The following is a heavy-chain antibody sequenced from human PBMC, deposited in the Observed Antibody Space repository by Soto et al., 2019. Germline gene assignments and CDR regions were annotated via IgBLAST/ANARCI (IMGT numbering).Heavy chain of an antibody. V-gene: IGHV1-2*02. D-gene: IGHD3-22*01. CDR1: GYTFTCYY. CDR3: ARVPSVITTDSAFDI. CDR2: INPNSGGT. Sequence: XSVKVSCKASGYTFTCYYMHWVRQAPGQGLEWMGWINPNSGGTNYAQKFQGRVTMTRDTSISTAYMELSSLRSDDTAVYYCARVPSVITTDSAFDIWGQGKMVTVS. J-gene: IGHJ3*02.